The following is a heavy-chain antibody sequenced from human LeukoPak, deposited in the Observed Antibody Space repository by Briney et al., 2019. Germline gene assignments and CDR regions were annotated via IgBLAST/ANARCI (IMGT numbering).Heavy chain of an antibody. Sequence: PGRSLRLSCAASGFTFSTYTVYWVRQAPGKGLEWVAVISYDGSNKYYADSVKGRFTISRDNSKNTLYLQMNSLRAEDTAVYYCARGGRGWYVPLDYWGQGTLVTVSS. CDR1: GFTFSTYT. V-gene: IGHV3-30*04. J-gene: IGHJ4*02. CDR2: ISYDGSNK. D-gene: IGHD6-19*01. CDR3: ARGGRGWYVPLDY.